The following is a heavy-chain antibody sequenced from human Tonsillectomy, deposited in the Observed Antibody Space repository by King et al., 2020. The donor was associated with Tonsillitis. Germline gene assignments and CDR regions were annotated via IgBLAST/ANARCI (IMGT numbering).Heavy chain of an antibody. CDR2: ISGRDTRT. D-gene: IGHD1-26*01. V-gene: IGHV3-23*04. J-gene: IGHJ4*02. CDR1: GFTFSTYA. CDR3: AKESPVSGNYRFYYFDY. Sequence: VQLVESGGGLVQPGGSLRLSCEASGFTFSTYAMSWVRQAPGKGPEWVSAISGRDTRTFYADSVKGRFTISRDDSKNTVSLQMSSLRAEDTAVYYCAKESPVSGNYRFYYFDYWGQGTLVTVSS.